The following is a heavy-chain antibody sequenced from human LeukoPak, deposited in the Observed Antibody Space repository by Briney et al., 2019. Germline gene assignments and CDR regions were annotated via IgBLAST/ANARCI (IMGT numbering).Heavy chain of an antibody. V-gene: IGHV4-59*08. CDR2: IYSGGRT. CDR1: GVSISDNY. Sequence: SETLSLTCTVSGVSISDNYWSWIRQSPGVGLEWIGYIYSGGRTDYNPYLKSRVTLSVDMSKNQFSLKVNSVTAADTAVYYCARHGLKLVGSSTIYFDIWGQGKLVTVSS. J-gene: IGHJ4*02. D-gene: IGHD1-26*01. CDR3: ARHGLKLVGSSTIYFDI.